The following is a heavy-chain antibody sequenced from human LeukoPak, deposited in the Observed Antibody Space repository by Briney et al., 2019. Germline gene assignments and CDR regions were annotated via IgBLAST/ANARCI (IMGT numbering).Heavy chain of an antibody. CDR3: ARETGTTDY. CDR1: GFTFNDYY. CDR2: ISGSGDRI. Sequence: GGSLRLSCAASGFTFNDYYMSWIRQAPGEGLEWISYISGSGDRIYYADSVKGRFTISRDNAKNSLYLQMNSLRAEDTAVYYCARETGTTDYWGQGTLVTVSS. D-gene: IGHD1-14*01. J-gene: IGHJ4*02. V-gene: IGHV3-11*04.